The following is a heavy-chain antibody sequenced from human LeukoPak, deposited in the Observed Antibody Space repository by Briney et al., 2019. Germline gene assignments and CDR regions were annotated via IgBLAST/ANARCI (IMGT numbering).Heavy chain of an antibody. V-gene: IGHV3-72*01. CDR2: TRNKANSYTT. J-gene: IGHJ3*02. Sequence: SGGSLRLSCAASGFTFSGHYVDWVRQAPGKGLEWVGRTRNKANSYTTEYAASVKGRFTISRDDSKNSLYLQMNSLKTEDTAVYYCAREYDYVWGSYRADYAFDIWGQGTMVTVSS. D-gene: IGHD3-16*02. CDR3: AREYDYVWGSYRADYAFDI. CDR1: GFTFSGHY.